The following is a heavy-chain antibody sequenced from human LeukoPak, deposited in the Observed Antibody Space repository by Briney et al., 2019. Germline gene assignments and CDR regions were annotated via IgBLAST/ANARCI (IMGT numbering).Heavy chain of an antibody. J-gene: IGHJ1*01. V-gene: IGHV1-2*02. D-gene: IGHD4-17*01. CDR1: GYTFTGYY. CDR2: INPNSGGT. CDR3: ANDDYGDGYFQH. Sequence: GASVKVSCKASGYTFTGYYMHWVRQAPGQGLEWMGWINPNSGGTNYAQKFQGRVTMTRDTSISTAYMELSSLRSEDTAVYYCANDDYGDGYFQHWGQGTLVTVSS.